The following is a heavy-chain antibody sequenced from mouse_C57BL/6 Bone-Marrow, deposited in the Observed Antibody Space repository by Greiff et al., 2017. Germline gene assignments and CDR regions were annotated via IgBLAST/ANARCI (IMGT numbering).Heavy chain of an antibody. Sequence: EVQLQQSGAELVRPGASVKLSCTASGFNIKDDYMHWVKQRPEQGLEWIGWIDPENGDTEYASKFQGKATITAATSSNTAYLPLSSLTSEDTAVYYCTTGYFDVWGTGTTVTVSS. CDR1: GFNIKDDY. J-gene: IGHJ1*03. CDR2: IDPENGDT. CDR3: TTGYFDV. V-gene: IGHV14-4*01.